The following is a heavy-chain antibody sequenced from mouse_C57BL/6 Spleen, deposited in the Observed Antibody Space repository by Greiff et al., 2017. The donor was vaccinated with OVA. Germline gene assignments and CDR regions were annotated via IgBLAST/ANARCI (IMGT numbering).Heavy chain of an antibody. J-gene: IGHJ4*01. CDR3: TSPYYYYGSSYDAMDY. D-gene: IGHD1-1*01. V-gene: IGHV6-3*01. CDR1: GFTLSNYW. Sequence: EVHLVESGGGLVQPGGSMKLSCVASGFTLSNYWMNWVRQSPETGLEWVAQIRFKSDNYATHYAESVKGRFTISRDDSKSSVYLQMNNLRAEDTVIYYCTSPYYYYGSSYDAMDYWGQGTSVTVSS. CDR2: IRFKSDNYAT.